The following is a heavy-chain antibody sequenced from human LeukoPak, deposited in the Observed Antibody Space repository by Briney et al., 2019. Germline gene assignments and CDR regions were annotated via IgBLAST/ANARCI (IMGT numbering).Heavy chain of an antibody. J-gene: IGHJ4*02. D-gene: IGHD3-22*01. CDR1: GFTFSSYS. CDR2: ISSSSSYI. Sequence: PGGSLRLSCAASGFTFSSYSMNWVRQAPGKGLEWVSSISSSSSYIYYADSVKGRFTISRDNAKNSLYLQMNSLRAEETAVYYCARDKNDSSGYYGYWGQGTLVTVSS. CDR3: ARDKNDSSGYYGY. V-gene: IGHV3-21*01.